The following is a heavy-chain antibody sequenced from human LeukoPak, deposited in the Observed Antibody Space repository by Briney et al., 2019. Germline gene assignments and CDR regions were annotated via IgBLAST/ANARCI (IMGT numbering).Heavy chain of an antibody. Sequence: SETLSLTCTVSGGSISSYYWSWIRQPPGKGLEWIGYIYNSGSTNYNPSLKSRVTISVDTSKNQFSLKLSSVTAADTAVYYCVRSLRLYNFDYWGQGTLVTVSS. J-gene: IGHJ4*02. V-gene: IGHV4-59*01. CDR2: IYNSGST. CDR3: VRSLRLYNFDY. CDR1: GGSISSYY.